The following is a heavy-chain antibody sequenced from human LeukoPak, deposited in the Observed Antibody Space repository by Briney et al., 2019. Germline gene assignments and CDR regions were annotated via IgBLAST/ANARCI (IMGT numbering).Heavy chain of an antibody. V-gene: IGHV3-48*01. CDR2: ISSSSSTI. D-gene: IGHD2-2*01. Sequence: GGSLRLSCAASGFTFSSYSMNWVRQAPGKGLEWVSYISSSSSTIYYADSVKGRFTISRDNAKNSLYLQMNSLRAEDTAVYYCARDRPTIVVVPAAIIVPDAFDIWGQGTMVTVSS. CDR3: ARDRPTIVVVPAAIIVPDAFDI. J-gene: IGHJ3*02. CDR1: GFTFSSYS.